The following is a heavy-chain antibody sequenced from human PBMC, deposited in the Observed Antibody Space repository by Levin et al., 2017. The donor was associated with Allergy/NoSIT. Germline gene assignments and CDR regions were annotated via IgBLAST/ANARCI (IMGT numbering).Heavy chain of an antibody. CDR2: IYYSGST. CDR1: GGSITSSSYY. J-gene: IGHJ4*02. D-gene: IGHD6-19*01. CDR3: ASPGAVAKPIDY. V-gene: IGHV4-39*01. Sequence: SQTLSLTCTVSGGSITSSSYYWGWIRQPPGKGLEWIGSIYYSGSTYYNPSLKSRVTISVDTSKNQFSLKLSSVTAADTAVYYCASPGAVAKPIDYWGQGTLVTVSS.